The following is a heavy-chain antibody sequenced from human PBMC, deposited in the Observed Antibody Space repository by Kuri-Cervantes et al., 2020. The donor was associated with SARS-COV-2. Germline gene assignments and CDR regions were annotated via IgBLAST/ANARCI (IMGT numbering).Heavy chain of an antibody. CDR1: GGSISSSSYY. D-gene: IGHD5-18*01. CDR3: ARESYSYEHSGVAFDI. J-gene: IGHJ3*02. CDR2: IYYSGST. V-gene: IGHV4-39*01. Sequence: GSLRLSCTVSGGSISSSSYYWGWIRQPPGKGLEWIGSIYYSGSTYYNPSLKSRVTISVDTSKNQFSLKLSSVTAADTAVYYCARESYSYEHSGVAFDIWGQGTMVTVSS.